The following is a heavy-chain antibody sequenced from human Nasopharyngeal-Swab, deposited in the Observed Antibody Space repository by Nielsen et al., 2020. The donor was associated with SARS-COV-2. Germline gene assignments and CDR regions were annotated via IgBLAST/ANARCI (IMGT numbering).Heavy chain of an antibody. V-gene: IGHV3-33*01. Sequence: GGSLRLSCAASGFTFSSYGMHWVRQAPGKGLEWVAVIWYDGSNKYYADSAKGRFTISRDNSKNTLYLQMNSLRAEDTAVYYCARENDYADEYYFDYWGQGTLVTVPS. D-gene: IGHD4-17*01. CDR1: GFTFSSYG. CDR3: ARENDYADEYYFDY. J-gene: IGHJ4*02. CDR2: IWYDGSNK.